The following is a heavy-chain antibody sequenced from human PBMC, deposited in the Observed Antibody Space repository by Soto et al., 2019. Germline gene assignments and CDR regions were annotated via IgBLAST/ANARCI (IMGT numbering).Heavy chain of an antibody. D-gene: IGHD3-10*01. CDR1: GFTFSSYG. V-gene: IGHV3-33*01. CDR3: ARGDYYGSDAFDI. Sequence: QVQLVESGGGVVQPGRSLRLSCAASGFTFSSYGMHWVRQAPGKGLEWVAVIWYDGSNKYYADSVNGRFTISRDNSKNALYLQINSLRAEDTAVYYCARGDYYGSDAFDIWGQGTMVTVSS. CDR2: IWYDGSNK. J-gene: IGHJ3*02.